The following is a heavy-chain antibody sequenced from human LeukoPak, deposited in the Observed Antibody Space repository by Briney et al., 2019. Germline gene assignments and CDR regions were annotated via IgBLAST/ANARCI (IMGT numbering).Heavy chain of an antibody. CDR1: GGSISSYY. J-gene: IGHJ4*02. D-gene: IGHD6-19*01. CDR2: IYTTGST. CDR3: ARQIAVAGKAGFGY. Sequence: SETLSLTCTVSGGSISSYYWTWIRQPAGKGLEWIGRIYTTGSTNYNPSLNSRVTMPVDTSKKQFSLKLSSVTAGDTAVYYCARQIAVAGKAGFGYWGQGTLVTVSS. V-gene: IGHV4-4*07.